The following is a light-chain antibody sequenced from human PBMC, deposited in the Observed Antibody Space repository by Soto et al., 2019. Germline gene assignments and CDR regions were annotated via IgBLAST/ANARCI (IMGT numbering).Light chain of an antibody. CDR3: QQYNNWPPWT. CDR1: QSASSN. CDR2: GAS. V-gene: IGKV3-15*01. J-gene: IGKJ1*01. Sequence: EIVMPQSPATLSVSPGARATLYFSASQSASSNLAWYQQKPGQAPSLLIYGASTRAAGIPARVSGSGSGTEFTLTISSLQSEEFALYYGQQYNNWPPWTFGQGTKVDIK.